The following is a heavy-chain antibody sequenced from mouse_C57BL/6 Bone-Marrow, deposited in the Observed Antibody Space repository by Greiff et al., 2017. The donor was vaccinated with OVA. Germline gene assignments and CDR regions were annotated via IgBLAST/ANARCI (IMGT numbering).Heavy chain of an antibody. V-gene: IGHV1-80*01. CDR2: IYPGDGDT. CDR3: ARESSSGLFDY. Sequence: VQLQQSGAELVKPGASVKISCKASGYAFSSYWMNWVKQRPGKGLEWIGQIYPGDGDTNYNGKFKGKATLTADKSSSTAYMQLSSLTSEDSAVYFCARESSSGLFDYWGQGTTLTVSS. D-gene: IGHD3-2*02. CDR1: GYAFSSYW. J-gene: IGHJ2*01.